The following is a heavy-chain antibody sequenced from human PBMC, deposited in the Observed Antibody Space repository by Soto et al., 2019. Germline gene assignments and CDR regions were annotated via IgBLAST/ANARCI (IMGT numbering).Heavy chain of an antibody. CDR3: VRVRSKGYSSGWYDWFDP. Sequence: PSETLSLTCAVYGGSFSGYYWSWIRQPPGKGLEWIGEINHSGSTNYNPSLKSQITISVDTSKNQFSLKLSSVTAADTDVYYCVRVRSKGYSSGWYDWFDPWGQGTLVTVSS. D-gene: IGHD6-19*01. V-gene: IGHV4-34*01. CDR1: GGSFSGYY. J-gene: IGHJ5*02. CDR2: INHSGST.